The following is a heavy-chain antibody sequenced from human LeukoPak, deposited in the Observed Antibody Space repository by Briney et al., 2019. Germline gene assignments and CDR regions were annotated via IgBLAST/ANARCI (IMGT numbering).Heavy chain of an antibody. CDR2: ISGSGGST. CDR3: AKGIDYGDYVPYFDY. D-gene: IGHD4-17*01. CDR1: GFTFSSNF. J-gene: IGHJ4*02. Sequence: GGSLRLSCAASGFTFSSNFMSWVRQAPGKGLEWVSVISGSGGSTYYADSVKGRFTISRDNSKNTLYLQMNSLRAEDTAVYYCAKGIDYGDYVPYFDYWGQGTLVTVSS. V-gene: IGHV3-23*01.